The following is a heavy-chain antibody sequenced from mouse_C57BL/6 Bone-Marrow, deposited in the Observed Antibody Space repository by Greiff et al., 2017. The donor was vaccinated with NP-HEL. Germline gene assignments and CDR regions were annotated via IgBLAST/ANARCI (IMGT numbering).Heavy chain of an antibody. CDR3: TRGGGYSAWFAY. D-gene: IGHD2-3*01. Sequence: VQLQQSGTVLARPGASVKMSCKTSGYTFTSYWMHWVKQRPGQGLEWIGAIYPGNSDTSYNQKFTGKAKLTAVTSASTAYMELSSLTNEDSAVYYCTRGGGYSAWFAYWGQGTLVTVSA. V-gene: IGHV1-5*01. CDR2: IYPGNSDT. J-gene: IGHJ3*01. CDR1: GYTFTSYW.